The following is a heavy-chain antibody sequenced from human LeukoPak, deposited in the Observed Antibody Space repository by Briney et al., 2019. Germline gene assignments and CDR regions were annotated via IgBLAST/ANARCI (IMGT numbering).Heavy chain of an antibody. Sequence: SETLSLTCTVSGGSISSGDYYWSWIRQPPGTGLEWIGYIYYSGSTYYNPSLKSRVTISVDTSKNQFSLKLSSVTAADTAVYYCAREAIFGVVKAAYFDLWGRGTLVTVSS. CDR3: AREAIFGVVKAAYFDL. J-gene: IGHJ2*01. V-gene: IGHV4-30-4*01. D-gene: IGHD3-3*01. CDR1: GGSISSGDYY. CDR2: IYYSGST.